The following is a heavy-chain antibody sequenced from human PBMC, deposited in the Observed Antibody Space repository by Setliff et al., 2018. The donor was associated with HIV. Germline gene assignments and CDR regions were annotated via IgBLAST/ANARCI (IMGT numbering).Heavy chain of an antibody. J-gene: IGHJ4*02. CDR3: ARAPYYDYRGLAVYYFDY. Sequence: SETLSLTCTVSGGSISSYYWSWIRQPPGKGLEWIGYIYYSGSTNYNPSLKSRVTISVDTSKNHLSLKVSSLTAADTAVYYCARAPYYDYRGLAVYYFDYWGQGTLVTVSS. D-gene: IGHD3-22*01. V-gene: IGHV4-59*12. CDR2: IYYSGST. CDR1: GGSISSYY.